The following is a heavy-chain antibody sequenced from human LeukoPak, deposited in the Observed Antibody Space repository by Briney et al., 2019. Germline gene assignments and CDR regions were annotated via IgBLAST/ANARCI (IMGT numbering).Heavy chain of an antibody. CDR1: GFTFSTYW. Sequence: SGGSLRLSCAASGFTFSTYWMHWVRQAPGKGLVWVSRINSDGSSTNYADSVKGRFTISRDNAKNTLYLQMNSLRAEDTAVYYCARRAGSYSHSYDYWGQGTLVTVSS. J-gene: IGHJ4*02. CDR2: INSDGSST. D-gene: IGHD2-15*01. CDR3: ARRAGSYSHSYDY. V-gene: IGHV3-74*01.